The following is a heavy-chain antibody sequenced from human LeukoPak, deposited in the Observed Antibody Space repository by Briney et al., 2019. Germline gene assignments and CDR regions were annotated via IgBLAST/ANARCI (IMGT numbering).Heavy chain of an antibody. D-gene: IGHD6-13*01. CDR1: GGSISSGGYY. Sequence: PSQTLSLTCTVSGGSISSGGYYWSWIRQHPGKGLEWIGYIYYSGSTYYNPSLKSRVTISVDTSKNQFSLKLSSVTAADTAVYYCARDRRGIAAAGFDYWGQGTLVTVSS. J-gene: IGHJ4*02. CDR2: IYYSGST. V-gene: IGHV4-31*03. CDR3: ARDRRGIAAAGFDY.